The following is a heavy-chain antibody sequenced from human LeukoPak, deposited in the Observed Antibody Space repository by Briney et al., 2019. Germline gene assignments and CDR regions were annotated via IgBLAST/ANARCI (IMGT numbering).Heavy chain of an antibody. J-gene: IGHJ4*02. CDR2: IIPIFGTA. D-gene: IGHD2-21*01. V-gene: IGHV1-69*01. Sequence: ASVEVSCKASGGTFSSYAISWVRQAPGRGLERMGGIIPIFGTANYAQKFQGRVTITADESTSTAYMELSSLRSEDTAVYYCARAAYYPLGGDDYWGQGTLVTVSS. CDR3: ARAAYYPLGGDDY. CDR1: GGTFSSYA.